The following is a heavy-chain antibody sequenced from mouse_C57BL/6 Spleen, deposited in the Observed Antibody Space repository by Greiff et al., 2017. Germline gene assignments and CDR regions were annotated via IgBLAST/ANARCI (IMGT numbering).Heavy chain of an antibody. D-gene: IGHD2-1*01. V-gene: IGHV1-69*01. Sequence: VQLQQPGAELVMPGASVKLSCKASGYTFTSYWMHWVKQRPGQGLEWIGEIDPSDSYTNYNQKFKGKSTLTVDKSSSTAYMQLSSLTAEDSAVYYCATVYYGNFYAMDYWGQGTSVTVSS. CDR3: ATVYYGNFYAMDY. CDR1: GYTFTSYW. J-gene: IGHJ4*01. CDR2: IDPSDSYT.